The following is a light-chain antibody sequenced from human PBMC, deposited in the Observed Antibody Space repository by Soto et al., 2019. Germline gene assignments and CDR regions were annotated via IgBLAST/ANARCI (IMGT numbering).Light chain of an antibody. V-gene: IGLV1-40*01. CDR2: DNY. CDR3: QSFDSSLRGWV. J-gene: IGLJ3*02. Sequence: QSVLTQPPSVSGAPGQRVTISCAGSSSDIGAGHNVHWYQQLPGTAPKLLIYDNYNRPSGVPDRFSGSKSGASASLAITGLQTEDEADYYCQSFDSSLRGWVFGGGTKLTVL. CDR1: SSDIGAGHN.